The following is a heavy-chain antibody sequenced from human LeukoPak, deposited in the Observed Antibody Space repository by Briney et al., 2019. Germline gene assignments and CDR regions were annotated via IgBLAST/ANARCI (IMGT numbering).Heavy chain of an antibody. J-gene: IGHJ6*03. D-gene: IGHD3-9*01. Sequence: MSSETLSLTCTVSGGSISSYYWNWIRQPPGKGLEWIGRIYTSGSTNYNPSLKSRVTMSVDTSKNQFSLKLSSVTAADTAVYYCAREGVLTGHPPNAYYYYYMDVWGKGTTVTISS. CDR2: IYTSGST. V-gene: IGHV4-4*07. CDR3: AREGVLTGHPPNAYYYYYMDV. CDR1: GGSISSYY.